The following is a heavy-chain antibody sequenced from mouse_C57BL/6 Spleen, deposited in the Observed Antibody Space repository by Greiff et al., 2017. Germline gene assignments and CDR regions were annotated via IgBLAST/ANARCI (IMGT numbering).Heavy chain of an antibody. J-gene: IGHJ3*01. CDR3: ARKDYDEPIAY. V-gene: IGHV14-3*01. CDR1: GFNIKNTY. Sequence: EVQLQQSVAELVRPGASVKLSCTASGFNIKNTYMRWVKQRPEQGLEWIGRIDPANGNTKYAPKFQGKATITADTSSNTAYLQLRRLKAEDTAIYYCARKDYDEPIAYWGQGTLVTVSA. D-gene: IGHD2-4*01. CDR2: IDPANGNT.